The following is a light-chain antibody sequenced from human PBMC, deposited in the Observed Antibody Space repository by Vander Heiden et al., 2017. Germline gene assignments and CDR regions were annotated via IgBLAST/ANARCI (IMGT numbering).Light chain of an antibody. CDR1: QSVSSNY. V-gene: IGKV3-20*01. CDR2: GAS. J-gene: IGKJ4*01. CDR3: QHYPSFLT. Sequence: EIVLTQSPGTLSLSPGERATLSCRASQSVSSNYLAWHQQKPGQPPRLLIYGASSGSGTDFTLTISRLKPEDFAVYYCQHYPSFLTFGGGTKVEIK.